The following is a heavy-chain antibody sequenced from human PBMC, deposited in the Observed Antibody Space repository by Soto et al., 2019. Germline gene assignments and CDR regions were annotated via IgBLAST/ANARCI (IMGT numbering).Heavy chain of an antibody. CDR2: IYPGDSDT. CDR1: GYSFTTYW. J-gene: IGHJ4*02. D-gene: IGHD6-19*01. V-gene: IGHV5-51*01. Sequence: GSGYSFTTYWIGWVRQMPGKGLEWMGIIYPGDSDTRYSPSFQGQVTISADKSISTAFLQWSSLKASDTATYYCARPTLCSGWWYYFDYWGQGTLVTVSS. CDR3: ARPTLCSGWWYYFDY.